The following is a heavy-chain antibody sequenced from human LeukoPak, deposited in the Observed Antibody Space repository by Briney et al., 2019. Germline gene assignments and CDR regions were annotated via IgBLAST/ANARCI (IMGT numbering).Heavy chain of an antibody. D-gene: IGHD3-10*01. J-gene: IGHJ4*02. Sequence: GGSLRLSCAASGFTFSSYSMNWVRQAPGKGLEWVSSISSSSSYIYYADSVKGRFTISRDNAKNSLYLQTNSLRAEDTAVYYCARDSYYGSGSSLDYWGQGTLVTVSS. CDR3: ARDSYYGSGSSLDY. CDR1: GFTFSSYS. V-gene: IGHV3-21*01. CDR2: ISSSSSYI.